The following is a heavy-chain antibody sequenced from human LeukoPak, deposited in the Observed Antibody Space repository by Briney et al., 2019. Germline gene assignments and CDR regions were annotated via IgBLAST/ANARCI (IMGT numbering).Heavy chain of an antibody. J-gene: IGHJ4*02. D-gene: IGHD5-18*01. CDR3: AKDLDSYGAVYYFDY. Sequence: PGGSLRLSCAASGFTFSSYGMHWVRQAPGKGLEWVAVISYNGGNKYHADSVKGRFTISRDNSKNTVYLQMNSLRAEDTAVYYCAKDLDSYGAVYYFDYWGQGTLVTVSS. CDR2: ISYNGGNK. CDR1: GFTFSSYG. V-gene: IGHV3-30*18.